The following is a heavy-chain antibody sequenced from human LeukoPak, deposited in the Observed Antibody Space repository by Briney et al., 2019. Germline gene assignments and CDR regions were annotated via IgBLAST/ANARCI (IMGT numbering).Heavy chain of an antibody. Sequence: GESLKISCKGSGYSFTSYWIGWVRQMPGKGLEWMGIIYPGDSDTRYSPSFQGQVTISADKSISTAYLQWSSLKASDTATYYCARQVGYSSSGNNWFDPWGQGTLVTVSS. J-gene: IGHJ5*02. CDR3: ARQVGYSSSGNNWFDP. CDR2: IYPGDSDT. V-gene: IGHV5-51*01. CDR1: GYSFTSYW. D-gene: IGHD6-6*01.